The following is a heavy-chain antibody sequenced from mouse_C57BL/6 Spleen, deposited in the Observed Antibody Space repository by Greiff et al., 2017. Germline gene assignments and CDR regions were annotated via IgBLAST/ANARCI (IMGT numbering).Heavy chain of an antibody. CDR1: GFTFSSYA. J-gene: IGHJ4*01. CDR3: TRDGYDYYAMDY. V-gene: IGHV5-9-1*02. Sequence: EVKLMESGEGLVKPGGSLKLSCAASGFTFSSYAMSWVRQTPEKRLEWVAYISSGGDYIYYADTVKGRFTLSRDNARNTLYLQMSSLKSEDTAMYYCTRDGYDYYAMDYWGQGTSVTVSS. CDR2: ISSGGDYI. D-gene: IGHD2-2*01.